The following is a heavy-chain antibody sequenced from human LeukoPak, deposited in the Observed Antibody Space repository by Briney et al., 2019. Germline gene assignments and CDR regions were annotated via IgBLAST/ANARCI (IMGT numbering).Heavy chain of an antibody. D-gene: IGHD4-17*01. CDR2: ISGSGGST. V-gene: IGHV3-23*01. CDR3: AREDLRRYYYYYMDV. CDR1: GFTFSSYA. J-gene: IGHJ6*03. Sequence: GGSLRLSCAASGFTFSSYAMSWVRQAPGKGLEWVSAISGSGGSTYYADSVKGRFTISRDNSKNSLYLQMNSLRAEDTAVYYCAREDLRRYYYYYMDVWGKGTTVTVSS.